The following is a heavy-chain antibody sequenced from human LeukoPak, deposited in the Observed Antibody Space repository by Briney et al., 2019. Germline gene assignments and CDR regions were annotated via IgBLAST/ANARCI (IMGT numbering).Heavy chain of an antibody. Sequence: SETLSLTCTVSGYSISSGHFWSWIRPPPGKGLEWIGSIYGSGTTYYDPPLRSRVSISADTSKNHFSLELSSMTAADTAVYYCASVGGGSPYWGQGTLVTVSS. CDR2: IYGSGTT. J-gene: IGHJ4*02. CDR3: ASVGGGSPY. D-gene: IGHD3-16*01. CDR1: GYSISSGHF. V-gene: IGHV4-38-2*02.